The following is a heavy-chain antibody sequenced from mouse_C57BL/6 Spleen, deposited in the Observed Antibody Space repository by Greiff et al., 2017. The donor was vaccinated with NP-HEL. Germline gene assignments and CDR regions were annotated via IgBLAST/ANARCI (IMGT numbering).Heavy chain of an antibody. D-gene: IGHD2-5*01. J-gene: IGHJ1*03. CDR2: IDPSDSET. CDR3: ARYYSNHGYFDV. CDR1: GYTFTSYW. Sequence: VQLQQPGAELVRPGSSVKLSCKASGYTFTSYWMHWVKQRPIQGLEWIGNIDPSDSETHYNQKFKDKATLTVDKSSSTAYMQLSSLTSEDSAVYYCARYYSNHGYFDVWGTGTTVTVSS. V-gene: IGHV1-52*01.